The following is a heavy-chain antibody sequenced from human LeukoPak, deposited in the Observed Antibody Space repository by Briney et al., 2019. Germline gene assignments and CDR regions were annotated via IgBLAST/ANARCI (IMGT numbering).Heavy chain of an antibody. J-gene: IGHJ4*02. D-gene: IGHD6-19*01. V-gene: IGHV3-21*01. CDR3: AREGIAVAAKFDY. CDR2: ISGTSNYR. Sequence: PGGSLRLSCAASGFTFSSYGMNWVRQAPGKGLEWVSCISGTSNYRYYADSVKGRFTISRDNAKNSLYLQMNSLRAEDTAVYYCAREGIAVAAKFDYWGQGTLVTVSS. CDR1: GFTFSSYG.